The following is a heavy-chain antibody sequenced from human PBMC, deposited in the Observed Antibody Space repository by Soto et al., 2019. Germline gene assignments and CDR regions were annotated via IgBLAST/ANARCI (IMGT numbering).Heavy chain of an antibody. J-gene: IGHJ3*02. CDR1: GGSISSGGYY. D-gene: IGHD1-1*01. Sequence: SETLSLTCTVSGGSISSGGYYWSWIRQHPGKGLEWIGYIYYSGSTYYNPSLKSRVTISVDTSKNQFSLKLSSVTAADTAVYYCARDPGVHLNWNDKVRRGFAFDIWGQGTMVTVSS. CDR2: IYYSGST. V-gene: IGHV4-31*03. CDR3: ARDPGVHLNWNDKVRRGFAFDI.